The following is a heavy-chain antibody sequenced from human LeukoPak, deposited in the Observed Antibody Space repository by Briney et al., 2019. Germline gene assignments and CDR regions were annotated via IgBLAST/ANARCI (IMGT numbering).Heavy chain of an antibody. D-gene: IGHD3-22*01. CDR1: GFTFSNYG. V-gene: IGHV3-33*08. J-gene: IGHJ4*02. CDR3: ARSYYYDSSHTADY. Sequence: GGSLRLSCAASGFTFSNYGMHWVRQAPGKGLEWVAYIWYDGSDKYYTDSVKGRFTISRDNSKNTLYLQMNSLRAEDTAVYYCARSYYYDSSHTADYWGQGTLVTVSS. CDR2: IWYDGSDK.